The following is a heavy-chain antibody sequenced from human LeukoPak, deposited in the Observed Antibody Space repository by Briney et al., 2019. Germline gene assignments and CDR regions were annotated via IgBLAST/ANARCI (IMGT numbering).Heavy chain of an antibody. Sequence: GGSLRLSCTASGFTFDDYAMYWVRRGPGKGLEWVAGISRMSESRDYADSVKGRFTISRDNAERSVFLQMNSLRAEDTAFYYCAKGLAPPIVPAAFNCWGHGTLVTVSS. CDR2: ISRMSESR. CDR1: GFTFDDYA. V-gene: IGHV3-9*01. D-gene: IGHD2-2*01. CDR3: AKGLAPPIVPAAFNC. J-gene: IGHJ4*01.